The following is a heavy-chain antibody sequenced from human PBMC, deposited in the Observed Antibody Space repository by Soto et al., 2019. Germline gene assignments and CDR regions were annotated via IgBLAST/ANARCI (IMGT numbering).Heavy chain of an antibody. D-gene: IGHD3-22*01. CDR1: GFSLSTSGVG. Sequence: QITLKESGPTLVKPTQTLTLTCTFSGFSLSTSGVGVGWICQPPGKALEWLALIYWDDDKRYSPSLKSRLTITKDTSENQVVLTMTNMDPVDTATYYCAHSLIGYYYDSSGSNWFDPWGQGTLVTVSS. V-gene: IGHV2-5*02. J-gene: IGHJ5*02. CDR2: IYWDDDK. CDR3: AHSLIGYYYDSSGSNWFDP.